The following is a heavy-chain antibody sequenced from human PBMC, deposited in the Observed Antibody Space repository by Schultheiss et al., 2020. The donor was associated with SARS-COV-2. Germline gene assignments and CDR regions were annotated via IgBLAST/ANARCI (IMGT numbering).Heavy chain of an antibody. CDR3: ARGGGVYGDSFDY. CDR2: ISGTGGDT. D-gene: IGHD4-17*01. J-gene: IGHJ4*02. Sequence: GGSLRLSCAASGFTFSSYAMSWVRQAPGKGLVWVSAISGTGGDTYYADSVMGRFTISRDNAKNSLYLQMNSLRAGDTAVYYCARGGGVYGDSFDYWGQGTLVTVSS. V-gene: IGHV3-23*01. CDR1: GFTFSSYA.